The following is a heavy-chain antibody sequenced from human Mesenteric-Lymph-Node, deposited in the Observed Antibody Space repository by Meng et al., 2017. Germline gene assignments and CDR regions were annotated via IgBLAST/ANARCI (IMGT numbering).Heavy chain of an antibody. CDR2: ISYSGST. J-gene: IGHJ4*02. CDR1: GGSVSSGSYY. CDR3: ASSDYYRSDY. Sequence: QVQLQESGPGLVRPSETLSLTCTVSGGSVSSGSYYWSWIRQPPGKGLEWIGFISYSGSTNYSPSLKSRVTISLDKSKNQLSLKLNSVTAADTAVYYCASSDYYRSDYWGQGTLVTVSS. D-gene: IGHD3-22*01. V-gene: IGHV4-61*01.